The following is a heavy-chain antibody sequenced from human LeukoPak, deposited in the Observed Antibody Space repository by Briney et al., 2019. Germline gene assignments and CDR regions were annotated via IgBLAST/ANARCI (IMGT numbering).Heavy chain of an antibody. J-gene: IGHJ4*02. CDR1: GGTLSRYA. CDR3: ARDLGAAATIN. CDR2: IIPIFGTA. Sequence: ASVKVSCKASGGTLSRYAISWVRQAPGQGLEWMGGIIPIFGTANYAQKFQGRVTITTDESTSTAYMELSSLRSEDTAVYYCARDLGAAATINWGQGTLVTVSS. D-gene: IGHD6-13*01. V-gene: IGHV1-69*05.